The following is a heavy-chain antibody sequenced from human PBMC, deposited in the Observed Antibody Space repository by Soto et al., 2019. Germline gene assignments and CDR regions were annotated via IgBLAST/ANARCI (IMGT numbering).Heavy chain of an antibody. V-gene: IGHV3-53*05. Sequence: PGGSLRLSCSASGFTVSSNYMSWVRQAPEKGLEWVSIIYSGGSTYYANSVRGRFTISRDNSKNTLYLQMNSLRAEDTAVYYCAKDLKTTVTANYYYGMDVWGQGTTVTVSS. J-gene: IGHJ6*02. CDR3: AKDLKTTVTANYYYGMDV. CDR1: GFTVSSNY. D-gene: IGHD4-17*01. CDR2: IYSGGST.